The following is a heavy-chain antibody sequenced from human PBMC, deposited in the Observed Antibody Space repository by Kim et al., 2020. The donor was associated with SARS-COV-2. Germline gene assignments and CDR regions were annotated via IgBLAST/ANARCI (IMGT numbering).Heavy chain of an antibody. Sequence: SETLSLTCTVSGGSVSSSNYYWGWVRQPPGKGLEWIGNIYYTGDTYYNPPLESRVTISVDTSKNHFSLKLSSLTAADTAVYFCARLEYSSSSRLFDPWGQGTLVTVSS. CDR3: ARLEYSSSSRLFDP. J-gene: IGHJ5*02. CDR1: GGSVSSSNYY. CDR2: IYYTGDT. D-gene: IGHD6-6*01. V-gene: IGHV4-39*02.